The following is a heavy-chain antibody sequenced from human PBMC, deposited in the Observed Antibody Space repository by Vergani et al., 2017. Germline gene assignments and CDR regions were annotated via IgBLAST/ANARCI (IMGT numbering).Heavy chain of an antibody. D-gene: IGHD6-13*01. Sequence: QVQLQESGPGLVKPSETLFLTCTVSGGSISSYYWSWIRQPPGKGLEWIGYIYYSGSTNYNPSLKSRVTISVDTSKNQFSLKLSSVTAADTAVYYCAREIAAAGQPSNWFDPWGQGTLVTVSS. J-gene: IGHJ5*02. V-gene: IGHV4-59*01. CDR2: IYYSGST. CDR3: AREIAAAGQPSNWFDP. CDR1: GGSISSYY.